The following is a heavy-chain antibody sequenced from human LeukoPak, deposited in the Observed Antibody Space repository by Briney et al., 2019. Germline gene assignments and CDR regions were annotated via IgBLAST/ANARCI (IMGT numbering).Heavy chain of an antibody. Sequence: ASVKVSCKASGYTFTSYGISWVRQAPGQGLEWMGWISAYNGNTNYAQKLQGRVTMNTDTSTSTAYMELRSLRSDYTAVYYCARVSSGWFPIDYWGQGTLVTVSS. CDR2: ISAYNGNT. CDR1: GYTFTSYG. V-gene: IGHV1-18*01. D-gene: IGHD6-19*01. J-gene: IGHJ4*02. CDR3: ARVSSGWFPIDY.